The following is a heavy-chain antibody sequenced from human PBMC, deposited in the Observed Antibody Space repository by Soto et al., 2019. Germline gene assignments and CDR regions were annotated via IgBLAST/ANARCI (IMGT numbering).Heavy chain of an antibody. J-gene: IGHJ4*02. CDR1: GFTFSSYW. CDR2: INSDGSST. V-gene: IGHV3-74*01. D-gene: IGHD3-10*01. CDR3: ARVGYGSGSYYTAIVGLIDY. Sequence: GESLKISCAASGFTFSSYWMHWVRQAPGKGLVWVSRINSDGSSTSYADSVKGRFTISRDNAKNTLYLQMNSLRAEDTAVYYCARVGYGSGSYYTAIVGLIDYWGQGTLVTVSS.